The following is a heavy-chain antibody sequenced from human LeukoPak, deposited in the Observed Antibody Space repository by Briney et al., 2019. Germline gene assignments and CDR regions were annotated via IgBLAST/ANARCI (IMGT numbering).Heavy chain of an antibody. V-gene: IGHV3-15*01. Sequence: PGGSLRLSCAASGFTLSNAWMSWVRHAPGKGLEWVGRIKSKTDGGTTDYAAPVKGRFTISRDDSKNTLYLQMNSLKTEDTAVYYCTTDLYYDILTGYRYYFDYWGQGTLVTVSS. D-gene: IGHD3-9*01. CDR2: IKSKTDGGTT. CDR3: TTDLYYDILTGYRYYFDY. CDR1: GFTLSNAW. J-gene: IGHJ4*02.